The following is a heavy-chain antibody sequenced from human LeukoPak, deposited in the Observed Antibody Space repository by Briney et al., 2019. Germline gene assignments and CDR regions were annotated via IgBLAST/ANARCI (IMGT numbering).Heavy chain of an antibody. V-gene: IGHV3-7*01. D-gene: IGHD3-3*01. Sequence: GGSLRLSCAASGFTFSSYWMSWVRQAPGKGLEWVANIKQDGSEKYYVDSVKGRFTISRDNAKNSLYLQMNSLRAEDTAVYYCARDRALDFWSGYGAIDYWGQGTLVTVSS. CDR2: IKQDGSEK. CDR3: ARDRALDFWSGYGAIDY. J-gene: IGHJ4*02. CDR1: GFTFSSYW.